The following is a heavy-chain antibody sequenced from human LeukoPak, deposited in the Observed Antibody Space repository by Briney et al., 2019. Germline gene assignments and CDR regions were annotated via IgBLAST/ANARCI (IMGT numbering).Heavy chain of an antibody. CDR1: GYTFTGYY. CDR2: INPKNGGS. V-gene: IGHV1-2*02. Sequence: ASVKVSCKASGYTFTGYYMHWVRQAPGQGLEWVGWINPKNGGSNYAQKFQGRVTMTRDRSISTAYMELSRLTSDDTAVYYCARLASVRVRGVIYYWDQGTLVTVSS. CDR3: ARLASVRVRGVIYY. D-gene: IGHD3-10*01. J-gene: IGHJ4*02.